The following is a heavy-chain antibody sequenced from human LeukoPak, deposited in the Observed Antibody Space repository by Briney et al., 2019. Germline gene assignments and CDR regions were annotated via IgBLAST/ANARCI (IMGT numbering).Heavy chain of an antibody. CDR1: GFDFTAYG. D-gene: IGHD3-3*01. J-gene: IGHJ4*02. CDR3: ARNFHSAWFGF. CDR2: IYPGGSNG. Sequence: GESLRISCKCSGFDFTAYGIAWVRQMPGKGLEWMGNIYPGGSNGRYSPSFQGQVTMSADKSITTVYLQWSSLKASDTAMYYCARNFHSAWFGFWGQGSLVTVSS. V-gene: IGHV5-51*01.